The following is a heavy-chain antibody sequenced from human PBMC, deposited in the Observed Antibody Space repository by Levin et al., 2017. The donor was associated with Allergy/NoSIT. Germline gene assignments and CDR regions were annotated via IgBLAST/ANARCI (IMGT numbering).Heavy chain of an antibody. V-gene: IGHV2-5*02. CDR2: IYWDDDK. Sequence: SGPTLVKPTQTLTLTCTFSGFSLSTSRVGVGWIRQPPGKALEWLALIYWDDDKFYSPSLKNRLTITKDTSKNQVVLTMTNMDPVDTATYYCAHRYCSGGSCDDSFDSWGQGTMVTVSS. J-gene: IGHJ3*02. D-gene: IGHD2-15*01. CDR1: GFSLSTSRVG. CDR3: AHRYCSGGSCDDSFDS.